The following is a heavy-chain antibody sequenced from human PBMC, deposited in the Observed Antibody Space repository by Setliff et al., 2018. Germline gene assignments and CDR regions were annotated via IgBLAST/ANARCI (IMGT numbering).Heavy chain of an antibody. CDR1: GFTLSPFA. J-gene: IGHJ6*03. D-gene: IGHD3-3*01. V-gene: IGHV3-7*01. CDR2: INPDGSEK. CDR3: ARAVTIFGVVTPIYFYYMDV. Sequence: GGSLRLSCAASGFTLSPFAMSWVRQAPGKGLEWLASINPDGSEKYYVDSVKGRFTISRDNAKNSLSLQMNSLRTEDTALFYCARAVTIFGVVTPIYFYYMDVWGKGTTVTVSS.